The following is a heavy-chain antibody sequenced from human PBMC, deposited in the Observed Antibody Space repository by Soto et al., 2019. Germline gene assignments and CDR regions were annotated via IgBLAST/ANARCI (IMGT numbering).Heavy chain of an antibody. V-gene: IGHV1-69*12. Sequence: QVQLVQSGAEVKKPGSSVKVSCKASGGTFSSYAISWVRQAPGQGLEWMGGIIPIFGTANYAQKFQGRVTITADESTSTGYMELSSLRSEDTAVYYCARLRAARVTGDFDYWGQGTLVTVSS. CDR2: IIPIFGTA. CDR3: ARLRAARVTGDFDY. CDR1: GGTFSSYA. J-gene: IGHJ4*02. D-gene: IGHD5-18*01.